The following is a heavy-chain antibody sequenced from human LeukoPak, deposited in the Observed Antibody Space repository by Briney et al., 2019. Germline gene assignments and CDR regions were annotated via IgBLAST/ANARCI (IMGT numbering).Heavy chain of an antibody. J-gene: IGHJ6*03. D-gene: IGHD3-10*01. CDR2: INYSGST. CDR1: GGSIRSTSYF. V-gene: IGHV4-39*07. CDR3: ARLGSYYYYYMDV. Sequence: PSETLSLTCTVSGGSIRSTSYFWGWIRQPPEKGLEWIGNINYSGSTSYNPSLKSRVTIFVDTSKNQFSLKLSSVTAADTAVYYCARLGSYYYYYMDVWGKGTTVTISS.